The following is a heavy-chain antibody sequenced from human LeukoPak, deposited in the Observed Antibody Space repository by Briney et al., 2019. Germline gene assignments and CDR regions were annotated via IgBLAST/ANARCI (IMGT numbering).Heavy chain of an antibody. Sequence: GGSLRLSCAASGFTFSSYAMSWVSQAPGKGLEWASAISGSGGSTYYADSVKGRFTISRDNSKNTLYLQMNSLRAEDTAVYYCAKGGSGITMIVVVITGGAYFDYWGQGTLVTVSS. J-gene: IGHJ4*02. CDR3: AKGGSGITMIVVVITGGAYFDY. V-gene: IGHV3-23*01. CDR2: ISGSGGST. D-gene: IGHD3-22*01. CDR1: GFTFSSYA.